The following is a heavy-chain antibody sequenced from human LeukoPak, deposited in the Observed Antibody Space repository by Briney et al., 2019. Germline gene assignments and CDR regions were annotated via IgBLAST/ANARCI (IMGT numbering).Heavy chain of an antibody. D-gene: IGHD2-2*01. J-gene: IGHJ4*02. CDR3: AKRPDCSTTNCFRFEY. CDR2: INSDGGST. V-gene: IGHV3-23*01. Sequence: PGGSLRLSCAASGFTFSTYAMSWVRQAPGQGLEWVSSINSDGGSTYYAESVKGRFTVSRDNSKNTLYLQMDSLRAEDTAVYYCAKRPDCSTTNCFRFEYWGQGTLVTVSS. CDR1: GFTFSTYA.